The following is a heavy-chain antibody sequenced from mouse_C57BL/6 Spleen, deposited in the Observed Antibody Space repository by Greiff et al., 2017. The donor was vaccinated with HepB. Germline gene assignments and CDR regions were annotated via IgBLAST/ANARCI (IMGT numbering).Heavy chain of an antibody. Sequence: VQLQQSGAELVKPGASVKLSCKASGYTFTSYWMHWVKQRPEQGLEWIGMIHPNSGSTNYNEKFKSKATLTVDKSSSTAYMQLSSLTSEDSAVYYCARWLPAMDYWGQGTSVTVSS. CDR2: IHPNSGST. V-gene: IGHV1-64*01. CDR3: ARWLPAMDY. J-gene: IGHJ4*01. CDR1: GYTFTSYW. D-gene: IGHD2-2*01.